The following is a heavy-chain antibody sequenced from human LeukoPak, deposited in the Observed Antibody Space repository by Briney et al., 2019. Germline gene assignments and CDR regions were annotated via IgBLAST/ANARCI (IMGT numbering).Heavy chain of an antibody. J-gene: IGHJ4*02. D-gene: IGHD2-2*01. V-gene: IGHV3-21*01. CDR1: EFTFSSYA. CDR2: ISGSGGST. CDR3: ARDLARSSSIDY. Sequence: GGSLRLSCAASEFTFSSYAMNWVRQAPGKGLEWVSSISGSGGSTYYADSVKGRFTISRDNAKNSLYLQMNSLRAEDTAVYYCARDLARSSSIDYWGQGTLVTVSS.